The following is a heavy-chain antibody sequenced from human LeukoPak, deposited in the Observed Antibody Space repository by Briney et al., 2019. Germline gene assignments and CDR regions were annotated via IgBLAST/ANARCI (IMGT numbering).Heavy chain of an antibody. J-gene: IGHJ4*02. D-gene: IGHD6-13*01. V-gene: IGHV1-8*01. CDR1: GYTITSYD. CDR2: MNPNSGNT. CDR3: ARFDSSSWEYYFDY. Sequence: GASVKVSCKSSGYTITSYDINWVRQATGQGLEWMGWMNPNSGNTGYAQKFQGRVTMTRNTSISTAYMELSSLRSEDTAVYYCARFDSSSWEYYFDYWGQGTLVTVSS.